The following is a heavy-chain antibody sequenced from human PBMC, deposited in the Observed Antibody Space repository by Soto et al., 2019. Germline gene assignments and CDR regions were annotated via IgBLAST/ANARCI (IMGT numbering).Heavy chain of an antibody. V-gene: IGHV3-30*18. J-gene: IGHJ4*02. D-gene: IGHD3-9*01. CDR3: AKPKGADITFDS. Sequence: ESGGGVVQPGRSLRLSCAASGFTFSSDGMHWVRQAPGKGLEWVAVISYDGSDKYYADSAKGRFTISRDNSKNTVFLQMNSLRPEDTALYYCAKPKGADITFDSWGQGTLVTVSS. CDR2: ISYDGSDK. CDR1: GFTFSSDG.